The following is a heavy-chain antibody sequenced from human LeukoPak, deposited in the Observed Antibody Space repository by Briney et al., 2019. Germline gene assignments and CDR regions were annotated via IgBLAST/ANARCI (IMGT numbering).Heavy chain of an antibody. CDR1: GFTFSSYG. Sequence: PGGSLRLSCAASGFTFSSYGMHWVRQAPGKGLEWVAFIRYDGSNKYYTDSVKGRFTISRDNSKNTLYLQMNSLRAEDTAVYYCAKNAVLYHTAMVTFYYYYYMDVWGKGTTVTISS. CDR3: AKNAVLYHTAMVTFYYYYYMDV. V-gene: IGHV3-30*02. D-gene: IGHD5-18*01. J-gene: IGHJ6*03. CDR2: IRYDGSNK.